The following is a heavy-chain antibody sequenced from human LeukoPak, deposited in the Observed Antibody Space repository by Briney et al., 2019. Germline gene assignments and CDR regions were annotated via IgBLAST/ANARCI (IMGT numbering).Heavy chain of an antibody. CDR3: TRASRGYSYGFAEY. CDR2: MYFGGSS. V-gene: IGHV4-59*01. D-gene: IGHD5-18*01. Sequence: SETLSLTCTVSGGSISSYYWSWIRQPPGKGLEWIGYMYFGGSSNYNPSLKSRVTISVDTSKNQLSLNLNSVTAADTAVYYCTRASRGYSYGFAEYSGQGTLVTVSS. CDR1: GGSISSYY. J-gene: IGHJ4*02.